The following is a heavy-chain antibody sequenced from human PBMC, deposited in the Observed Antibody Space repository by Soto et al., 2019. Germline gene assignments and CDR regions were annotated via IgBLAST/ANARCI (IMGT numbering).Heavy chain of an antibody. CDR2: NYTSGTT. D-gene: IGHD6-13*01. V-gene: IGHV4-4*07. J-gene: IGHJ5*02. CDR3: ARLGSSSWTRWWFDP. Sequence: TESQIFTCAVSYRSISSYNWCCIRSPAQWVLVSLGLNYTSGTTNHNPPITSRVTVSVDTSKNKFSLKMSSVTAADTAVYYCARLGSSSWTRWWFDPWGQGTMVTVS. CDR1: YRSISSYN.